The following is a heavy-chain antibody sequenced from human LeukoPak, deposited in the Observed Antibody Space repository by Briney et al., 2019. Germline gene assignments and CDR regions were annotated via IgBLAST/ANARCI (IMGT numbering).Heavy chain of an antibody. D-gene: IGHD3-3*01. V-gene: IGHV4-39*01. Sequence: PSETLSLTCTVSGGSISSSSYSWGWIRQPPGKGLEWIGSIYYSGSTYYNPSLKSRVTISVDTSKNQFSLKLSSVTAADTAVYYCARSGPYDFWSGYYSYYFDYWGQGTLVTVSS. CDR3: ARSGPYDFWSGYYSYYFDY. CDR1: GGSISSSSYS. CDR2: IYYSGST. J-gene: IGHJ4*02.